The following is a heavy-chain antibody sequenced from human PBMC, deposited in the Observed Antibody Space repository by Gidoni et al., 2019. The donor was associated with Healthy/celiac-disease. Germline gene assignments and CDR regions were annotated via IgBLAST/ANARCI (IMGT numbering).Heavy chain of an antibody. CDR3: AKDQRSTAVAVGAFDI. D-gene: IGHD6-19*01. V-gene: IGHV3-23*01. CDR1: GFTCSSYA. CDR2: ISGSGGST. J-gene: IGHJ3*02. Sequence: EVQLLESGGGLVQPGGSLRLSCAASGFTCSSYAMSWVRQAPGKGLEWVSAISGSGGSTHYADSVKGRFTISRDNSKNTLYLQMNSLRAEDTAVYYCAKDQRSTAVAVGAFDIWGQGTMVTVSS.